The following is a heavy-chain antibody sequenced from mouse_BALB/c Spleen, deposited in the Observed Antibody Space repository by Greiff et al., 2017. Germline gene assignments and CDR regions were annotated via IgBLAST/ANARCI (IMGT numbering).Heavy chain of an antibody. Sequence: EVKLMESGGGLVKPGGSLKLSCAASGFTFSDYYMYWVRQTPEKRLEWVATISDGGSYTYYPDSVKGRFTISRDNAKNNLYLQMSSLKSEDTAMYYCARDYYRYEAWFAYWGQGTTLTVSS. CDR2: ISDGGSYT. V-gene: IGHV5-4*02. CDR3: ARDYYRYEAWFAY. J-gene: IGHJ2*01. D-gene: IGHD2-14*01. CDR1: GFTFSDYY.